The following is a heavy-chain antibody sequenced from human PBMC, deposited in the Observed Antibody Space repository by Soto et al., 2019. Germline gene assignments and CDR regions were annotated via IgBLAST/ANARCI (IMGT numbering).Heavy chain of an antibody. V-gene: IGHV4-31*03. CDR3: ARVFSVTTLDY. CDR2: IYYSGST. J-gene: IGHJ4*02. D-gene: IGHD4-17*01. Sequence: PSETLSLTCTVSGGSISSGGYYWSWIRQHPGKGLEWIGYIYYSGSTYYNPSLKSRVTISVDTSRNQFSLKLSSVTAADTAVYYCARVFSVTTLDYWGKGTLVTVSS. CDR1: GGSISSGGYY.